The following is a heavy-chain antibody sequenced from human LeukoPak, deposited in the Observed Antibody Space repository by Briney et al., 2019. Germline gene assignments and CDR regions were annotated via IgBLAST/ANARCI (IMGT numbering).Heavy chain of an antibody. D-gene: IGHD2-15*01. V-gene: IGHV3-53*01. CDR1: GFTVSSNY. J-gene: IGHJ4*02. CDR3: AKAPGGSCYSSFDY. CDR2: IYSGGST. Sequence: GGSLRLSCAASGFTVSSNYMSWVRQAPGKGLEWVSVIYSGGSTYYADSVKGRFTISRDNSENTLYLQMNSLRAEDTAVYYCAKAPGGSCYSSFDYSGQGTLVTVSS.